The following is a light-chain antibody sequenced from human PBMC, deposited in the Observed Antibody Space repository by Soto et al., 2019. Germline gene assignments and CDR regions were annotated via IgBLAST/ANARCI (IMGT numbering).Light chain of an antibody. CDR1: SSNVGSYKL. J-gene: IGLJ1*01. V-gene: IGLV2-23*02. Sequence: QSALTQPASVSGSPGQSITISCTGTSSNVGSYKLVSWYQQHPGKAPKLMIFEVNKRPSGVSYRFSGSKSGNTASLTMSGLKVEDDSDYYYSSSGASPPYVFGTGTKMTVL. CDR3: SSSGASPPYV. CDR2: EVN.